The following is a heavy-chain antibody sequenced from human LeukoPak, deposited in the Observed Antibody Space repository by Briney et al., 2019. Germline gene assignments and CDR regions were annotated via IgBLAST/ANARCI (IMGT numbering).Heavy chain of an antibody. CDR3: ARSQWELLRVFDY. J-gene: IGHJ4*02. CDR1: GFTFSSYA. V-gene: IGHV3-64*01. CDR2: ISSNGGST. Sequence: GGSLRLSXAASGFTFSSYAMHWVRQAPGKGMEYVSAISSNGGSTYYANSVKGRFTISRDNSKNTLYLQMGSLRAEDMAVYYCARSQWELLRVFDYWGQGTLVTVSS. D-gene: IGHD1-26*01.